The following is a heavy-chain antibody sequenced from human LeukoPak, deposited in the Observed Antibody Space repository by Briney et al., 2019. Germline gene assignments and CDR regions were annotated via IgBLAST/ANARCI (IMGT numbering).Heavy chain of an antibody. Sequence: PSEILSLTCTVSGGSINGHYWNWIRQPPGKGLEWIGYIYYSGSTTYNPSLKSRVTISVDTSKNQFSLRLRSVTAADTAVYYCARVTGYMIEDYFDYWGQGTLVTVSS. J-gene: IGHJ4*02. CDR1: GGSINGHY. CDR2: IYYSGST. CDR3: ARVTGYMIEDYFDY. D-gene: IGHD3-22*01. V-gene: IGHV4-59*11.